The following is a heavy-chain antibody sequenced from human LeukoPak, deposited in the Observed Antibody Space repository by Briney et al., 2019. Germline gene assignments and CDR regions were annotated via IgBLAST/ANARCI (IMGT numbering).Heavy chain of an antibody. V-gene: IGHV4-39*07. CDR1: GGSISSSSYY. D-gene: IGHD3-10*01. J-gene: IGHJ4*02. Sequence: SETLSLTCTVSGGSISSSSYYWGWIRQPPGKGLEWIGSIYYSGSTYYNPSLKSRVTISVDTSKNQFSLKLSSVTAADTAVYYCARALWFGELLGFYFDYWGQGTLVTVSS. CDR2: IYYSGST. CDR3: ARALWFGELLGFYFDY.